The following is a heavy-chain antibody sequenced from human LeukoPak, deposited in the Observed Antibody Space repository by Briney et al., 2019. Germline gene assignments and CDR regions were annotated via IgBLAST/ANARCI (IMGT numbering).Heavy chain of an antibody. D-gene: IGHD1-20*01. Sequence: SVKVSCKASGGTFSSYAISWVRQAPGQGLEWMGGIIPIFGTANYAQKFQGRVTITADESTSTAYMELSSLRSEDTAVYYCAREPYNWNPIYFDYWGQGTLVTVSS. CDR1: GGTFSSYA. J-gene: IGHJ4*02. CDR2: IIPIFGTA. CDR3: AREPYNWNPIYFDY. V-gene: IGHV1-69*13.